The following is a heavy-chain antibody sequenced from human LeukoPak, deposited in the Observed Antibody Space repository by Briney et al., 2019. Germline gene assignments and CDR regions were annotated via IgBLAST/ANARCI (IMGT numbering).Heavy chain of an antibody. D-gene: IGHD6-19*01. CDR3: TILAVASDFDY. J-gene: IGHJ4*02. CDR1: GFPFSTYG. V-gene: IGHV3-30*02. Sequence: GGSLRLSCAVSGFPFSTYGMHWVRQAPGKGLEWVGIIRYDGSDKYYGDSVKGRFTISRDNSKNTLYLQMNSLRAEDTAVYYCTILAVASDFDYWGQGTLVTVSS. CDR2: IRYDGSDK.